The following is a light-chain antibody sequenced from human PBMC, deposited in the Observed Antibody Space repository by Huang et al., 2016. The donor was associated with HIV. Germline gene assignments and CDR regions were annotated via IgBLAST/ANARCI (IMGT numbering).Light chain of an antibody. V-gene: IGKV1-27*01. CDR2: AAS. CDR1: QAISNY. CDR3: QKYNGAPHT. J-gene: IGKJ3*01. Sequence: DIQMTQSPSSLSASEGDRVPITCQASQAISNYLAWYQQKPGKVPKLRIYAASTLQSGVPSRFSGSGSGTDFTLTISSLQPEDVATYYCQKYNGAPHTFGPGTNVDIK.